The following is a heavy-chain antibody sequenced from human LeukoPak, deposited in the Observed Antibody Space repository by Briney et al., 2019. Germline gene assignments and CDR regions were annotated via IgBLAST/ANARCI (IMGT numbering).Heavy chain of an antibody. D-gene: IGHD3-9*01. Sequence: PWGSLRLSCAASGFTFSSYSMNWVRQAPGKGLEWVSSISSRGDSKYYADSVKGRFTISRDNAKNSVYLQMNSLTAEDTAVYYCARAVEYNILTGYGNLYWGQGTLVTVSS. J-gene: IGHJ4*02. CDR2: ISSRGDSK. CDR1: GFTFSSYS. V-gene: IGHV3-21*01. CDR3: ARAVEYNILTGYGNLY.